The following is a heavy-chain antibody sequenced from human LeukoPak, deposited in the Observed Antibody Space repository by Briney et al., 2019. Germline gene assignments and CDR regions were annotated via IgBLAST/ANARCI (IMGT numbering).Heavy chain of an antibody. CDR1: GFTFNSYG. V-gene: IGHV3-23*01. Sequence: GGSLRLSCAASGFTFNSYGMNWVRQAPGKGLEWVSAISGSGGSTYYADSVKGRFTISRDNSKNTLYLQMNSLRAEDTAVYYCAKSDRILVVNSNFDYWGQGTLVTVSS. CDR3: AKSDRILVVNSNFDY. CDR2: ISGSGGST. J-gene: IGHJ4*02. D-gene: IGHD2-8*02.